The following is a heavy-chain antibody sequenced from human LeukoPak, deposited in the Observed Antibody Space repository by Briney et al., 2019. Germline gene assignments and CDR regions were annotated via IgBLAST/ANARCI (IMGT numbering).Heavy chain of an antibody. CDR3: ARGAAVAGLFPFDY. Sequence: SETLSLTCAVYGGSFTGYYWSWIRQPQGKGLEWIGEINHSGSTNYNPSLKSRVTISVDTSKNQFSLKLSSVTAADTAVYYCARGAAVAGLFPFDYWGQGTLVTVSS. D-gene: IGHD6-19*01. CDR1: GGSFTGYY. J-gene: IGHJ4*02. V-gene: IGHV4-34*01. CDR2: INHSGST.